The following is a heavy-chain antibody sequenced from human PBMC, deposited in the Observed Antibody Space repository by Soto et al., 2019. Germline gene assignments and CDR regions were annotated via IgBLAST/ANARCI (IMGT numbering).Heavy chain of an antibody. CDR1: GYTFTGYY. J-gene: IGHJ5*02. CDR3: ARDHDTIFGVVSNCFDP. Sequence: ASVKVSCKASGYTFTGYYMHWVRQAPGQGLEWMGWINPNSGGTNYAQKFQGWVTMTRDTSISTAYMELSRLRSDDTAVYYCARDHDTIFGVVSNCFDPWGQGTLVTVSS. D-gene: IGHD3-3*01. V-gene: IGHV1-2*04. CDR2: INPNSGGT.